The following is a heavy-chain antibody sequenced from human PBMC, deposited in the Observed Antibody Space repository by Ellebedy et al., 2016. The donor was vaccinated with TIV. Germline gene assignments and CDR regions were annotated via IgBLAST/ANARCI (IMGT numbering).Heavy chain of an antibody. Sequence: SETLSLXCTVSGGSISSGSYYWSWIRQPAGKGLEWIGRIYTSGSTNYNPSLKSRVTISVDTSKNQFSLKLSSVTAADTAVYYCARDRPIFGVVRHWFDPWGQGTLVTVSS. V-gene: IGHV4-61*02. J-gene: IGHJ5*02. CDR1: GGSISSGSYY. D-gene: IGHD3-3*02. CDR2: IYTSGST. CDR3: ARDRPIFGVVRHWFDP.